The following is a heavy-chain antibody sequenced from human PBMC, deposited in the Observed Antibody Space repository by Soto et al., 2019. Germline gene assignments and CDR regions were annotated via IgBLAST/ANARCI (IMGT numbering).Heavy chain of an antibody. Sequence: GWSLRLSCTASGFTFSNYPMNWVRQAPGKGLEWVSYIGGSSGTIYYADSVKGRFTISRNNAKNSLYLQMDSLRAEDTSVYYSAREGLSRNWLNGLAPWGKGTQVTVSS. CDR2: IGGSSGTI. CDR1: GFTFSNYP. D-gene: IGHD6-13*01. CDR3: AREGLSRNWLNGLAP. V-gene: IGHV3-48*01. J-gene: IGHJ5*02.